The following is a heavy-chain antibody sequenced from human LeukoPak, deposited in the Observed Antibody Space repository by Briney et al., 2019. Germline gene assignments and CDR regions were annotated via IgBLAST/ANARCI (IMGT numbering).Heavy chain of an antibody. V-gene: IGHV1-46*01. D-gene: IGHD2/OR15-2a*01. CDR3: ARDCSSTTCQGPVLDF. CDR2: IHPSGGNS. CDR1: GYTFTSHY. J-gene: IGHJ4*02. Sequence: GASVKISCKASGYTFTSHYVHWVRQAPGQGLEWMGIIHPSGGNSRNTQNFQGRVTMTRDTSTSTVYLELSSLRSEYTAVYYCARDCSSTTCQGPVLDFWGQGTLVTVSS.